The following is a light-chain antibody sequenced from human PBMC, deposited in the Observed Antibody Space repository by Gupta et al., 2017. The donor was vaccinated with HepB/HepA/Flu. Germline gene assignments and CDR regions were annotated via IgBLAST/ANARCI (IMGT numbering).Light chain of an antibody. V-gene: IGKV3-15*01. J-gene: IGKJ2*04. CDR2: GAS. CDR1: QSVSSN. Sequence: EIVMTQSPATLSVSPGERATLSCRASQSVSSNLAWYQQKPGQAPRLLIYGASTRATGIAARFSGSGSGTEFTLTISSVQSEDFAVYYCQQYNNWPRSFGQGTKLEIK. CDR3: QQYNNWPRS.